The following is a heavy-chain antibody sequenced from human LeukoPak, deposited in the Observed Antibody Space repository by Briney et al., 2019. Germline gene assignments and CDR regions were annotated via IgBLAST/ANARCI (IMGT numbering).Heavy chain of an antibody. D-gene: IGHD6-19*01. V-gene: IGHV3-30*03. CDR3: ARVGAVAGTRAFDI. CDR1: GFTFSSYG. J-gene: IGHJ3*02. Sequence: GGSLRLSCAASGFTFSSYGMHWVRQAPGKGLEWVAVISYDGSNKYYADSVKGRFTISRDNSKNTLYLQMNSLRSEDTAVYYCARVGAVAGTRAFDIWGQGTMVTVSS. CDR2: ISYDGSNK.